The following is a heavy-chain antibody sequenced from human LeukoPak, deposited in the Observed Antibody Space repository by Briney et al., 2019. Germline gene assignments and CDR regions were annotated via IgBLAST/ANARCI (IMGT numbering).Heavy chain of an antibody. CDR1: GFTFSSYA. CDR3: AKGVTGRHYYYMDV. D-gene: IGHD3-10*01. J-gene: IGHJ6*03. CDR2: ISGSGGST. V-gene: IGHV3-23*01. Sequence: PGGSLRLSCAASGFTFSSYAMSWACQAPGKGLEWVSAISGSGGSTYYADSVKGRFTISRDNSKNTLYLQMNSLRAEDTAVYYCAKGVTGRHYYYMDVWGKGTTVTVSS.